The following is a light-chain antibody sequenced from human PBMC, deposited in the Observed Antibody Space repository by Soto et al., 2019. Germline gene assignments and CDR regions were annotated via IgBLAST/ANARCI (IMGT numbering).Light chain of an antibody. CDR3: QQSYSTPRT. V-gene: IGKV1-39*01. CDR2: DAS. CDR1: QSISTY. J-gene: IGKJ1*01. Sequence: GDSVTLTCRASQSISTYLNWYQQKLGKAPNLLIYDASTLQSGVPSRFSGSGSGTDFTLTISYLQPEDFATYFCQQSYSTPRTFGQGTKVEIK.